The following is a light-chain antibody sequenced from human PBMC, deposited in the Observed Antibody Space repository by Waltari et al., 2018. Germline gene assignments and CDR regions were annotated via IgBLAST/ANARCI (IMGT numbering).Light chain of an antibody. Sequence: QSALTQPASVSGSPGQSITISCTGTSRDVGSYNLVSWYQQHPGKAPKLMIYEGSKRPSGVSNRFPGSKSGNTASLTISGLQAEDEADYYCCSYAGSSTYVFGTGTKVTVL. CDR2: EGS. V-gene: IGLV2-23*01. J-gene: IGLJ1*01. CDR1: SRDVGSYNL. CDR3: CSYAGSSTYV.